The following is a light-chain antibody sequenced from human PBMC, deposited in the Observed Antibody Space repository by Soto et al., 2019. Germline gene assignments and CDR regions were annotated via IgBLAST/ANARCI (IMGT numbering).Light chain of an antibody. V-gene: IGLV2-8*01. CDR1: SSDVGGYNY. CDR3: TSYAGGNNA. J-gene: IGLJ1*01. Sequence: QSALTQPPSASGSPGQSVTISCTGTSSDVGGYNYVSWYQQHPGKVPKLMVYEVNKRPSGVPDRFSGSKSGNTASLTVSGLQAEDEAEYYCTSYAGGNNAFGTGTKLTVL. CDR2: EVN.